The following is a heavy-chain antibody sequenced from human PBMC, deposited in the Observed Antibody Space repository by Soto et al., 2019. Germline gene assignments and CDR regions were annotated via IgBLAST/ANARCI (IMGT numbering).Heavy chain of an antibody. CDR3: ARDRGRYDILTGYPIDY. CDR1: GFTFSSYS. J-gene: IGHJ4*02. D-gene: IGHD3-9*01. V-gene: IGHV3-21*01. Sequence: LRLSCAASGFTFSSYSMNWVRQAPGRGLEWVSSISSSSSYIYYADSVKGRFAISRDNAKNSLYLQMNSLRAEDTAVYYCARDRGRYDILTGYPIDYWGQGTLVTVSS. CDR2: ISSSSSYI.